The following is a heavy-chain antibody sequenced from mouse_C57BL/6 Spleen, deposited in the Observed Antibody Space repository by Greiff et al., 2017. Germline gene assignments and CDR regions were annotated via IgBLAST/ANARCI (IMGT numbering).Heavy chain of an antibody. V-gene: IGHV1-52*01. CDR1: GYTFTSYW. J-gene: IGHJ2*01. D-gene: IGHD1-1*01. Sequence: QVQPQQSGAELVRPGSSVKLSCKASGYTFTSYWMHWVKQRPIQGLEWIGNIDPSDSETHYNQKFKDKATLTVNKSSSTAYMQISSLTSEDSAVYYGARGYYGSSSYFDYWGQGTTLTVSS. CDR2: IDPSDSET. CDR3: ARGYYGSSSYFDY.